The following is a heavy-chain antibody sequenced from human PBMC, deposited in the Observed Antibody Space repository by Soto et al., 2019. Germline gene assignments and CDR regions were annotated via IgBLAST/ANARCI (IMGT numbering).Heavy chain of an antibody. CDR3: ARDGITIFGVAGEYFDY. V-gene: IGHV3-23*01. D-gene: IGHD3-3*01. CDR1: GFTFSSYA. J-gene: IGHJ4*02. Sequence: EVQLLESGGGLVQPGGSLRLSCAASGFTFSSYAMSWVRQAPGKGLEWVSAISGSGGSTYYADSVKGRFTISRDNSKNTLYLQMNSLRAEDTAVYYCARDGITIFGVAGEYFDYWGQGTLVTVSS. CDR2: ISGSGGST.